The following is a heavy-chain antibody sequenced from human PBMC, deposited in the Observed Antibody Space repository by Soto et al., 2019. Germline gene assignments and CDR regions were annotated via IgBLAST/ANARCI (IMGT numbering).Heavy chain of an antibody. D-gene: IGHD4-17*01. CDR2: IIPIFGTA. CDR3: TLQTTVALLGVYYFDY. CDR1: GGTFSSYA. V-gene: IGHV1-69*13. J-gene: IGHJ4*02. Sequence: ASVKVSCKASGGTFSSYAISWVRQAPGQGLEWMGGIIPIFGTANYAQKFQGRVTITADESTSTAYMELSSLRSEDTAVYYCTLQTTVALLGVYYFDYWGQGTLVTVSS.